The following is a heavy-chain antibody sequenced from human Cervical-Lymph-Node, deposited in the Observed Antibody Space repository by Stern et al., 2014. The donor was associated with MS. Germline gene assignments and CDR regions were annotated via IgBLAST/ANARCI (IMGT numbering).Heavy chain of an antibody. CDR2: IFPISNTP. V-gene: IGHV1-69*01. D-gene: IGHD4-17*01. Sequence: VQLEESGAEVKKPGSSVKVSCKVSGGTFRSHALSWVRQAAGQGLEWMGAIFPISNTPDYAQKFQDRVTITADESTTTVYMELSNLRSEDTALYYCARGTTKVTTGPFDPWGQGTLVTVSS. J-gene: IGHJ5*02. CDR3: ARGTTKVTTGPFDP. CDR1: GGTFRSHA.